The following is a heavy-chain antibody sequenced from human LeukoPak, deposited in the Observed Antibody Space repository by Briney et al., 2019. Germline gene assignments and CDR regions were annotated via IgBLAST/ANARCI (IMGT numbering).Heavy chain of an antibody. D-gene: IGHD3-10*01. CDR2: IKSKTDGGTT. Sequence: PGGSLRLSCAASGFTFSNAWMSWVRQAPGKGLEWVGRIKSKTDGGTTDYAAPVKGRFTISRDDSKNTLYLQMNSLKTEDTAVYYCTTRGYYGSGSQTFDYWGQGTLVTVSS. V-gene: IGHV3-15*01. J-gene: IGHJ4*02. CDR3: TTRGYYGSGSQTFDY. CDR1: GFTFSNAW.